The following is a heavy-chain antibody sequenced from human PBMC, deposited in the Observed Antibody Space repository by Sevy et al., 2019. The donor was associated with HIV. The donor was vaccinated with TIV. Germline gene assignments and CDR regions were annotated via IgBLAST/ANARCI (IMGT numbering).Heavy chain of an antibody. CDR1: GLTFSSYA. J-gene: IGHJ6*02. D-gene: IGHD2-15*01. V-gene: IGHV3-23*01. CDR3: AKDKGGLLPSYGMDV. CDR2: ISGSGDRT. Sequence: GGSLRLSCAASGLTFSSYAMAWVRQAPRKGLEWISAISGSGDRTYYAESVKGRFTISRDNSKNMVYLQMNSLRAEDTAVYYCAKDKGGLLPSYGMDVWGQGTTVTVSS.